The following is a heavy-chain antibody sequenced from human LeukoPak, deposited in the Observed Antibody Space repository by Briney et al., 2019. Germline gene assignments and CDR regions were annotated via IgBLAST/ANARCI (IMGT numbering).Heavy chain of an antibody. D-gene: IGHD3-3*01. J-gene: IGHJ4*02. V-gene: IGHV3-30*04. CDR2: ISYDGSNK. Sequence: PGRSLRLSCAASGFTFSSYAMHWVRQAPGKGLEWVAVISYDGSNKYYADSVKGRFTISRDNSKNTLYLQMNSLRAEDTAVYYCARSSFRFLESLFDYWGQGTLVTVSS. CDR1: GFTFSSYA. CDR3: ARSSFRFLESLFDY.